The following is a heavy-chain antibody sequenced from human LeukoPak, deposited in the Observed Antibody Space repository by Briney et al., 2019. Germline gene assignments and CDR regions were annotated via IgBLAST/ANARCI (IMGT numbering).Heavy chain of an antibody. Sequence: GESLKISCKGSGYSFTSYWIGWVRQMPGKGLEWMGIIYPGDSDTRYSPSFQGQVTISVDKSISTAYLQWSSLKASDTAMYYCARLPEMTGARDAFDIWGQGTMVTVSS. CDR3: ARLPEMTGARDAFDI. CDR2: IYPGDSDT. D-gene: IGHD1-26*01. V-gene: IGHV5-51*01. CDR1: GYSFTSYW. J-gene: IGHJ3*02.